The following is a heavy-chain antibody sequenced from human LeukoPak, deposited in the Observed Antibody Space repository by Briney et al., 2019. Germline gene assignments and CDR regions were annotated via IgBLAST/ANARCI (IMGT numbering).Heavy chain of an antibody. CDR1: GFTFSSYS. CDR3: AKVGRDYGDFAVDY. Sequence: GGSLRLSCAASGFTFSSYSMNWVRQAPGKGLEWVSSISSSSSYIYYADSVEGRFTISRDNSKNTLYLQMNSLRAEDTAVYYCAKVGRDYGDFAVDYWGQGTLGTVSS. D-gene: IGHD4-17*01. J-gene: IGHJ4*02. CDR2: ISSSSSYI. V-gene: IGHV3-21*04.